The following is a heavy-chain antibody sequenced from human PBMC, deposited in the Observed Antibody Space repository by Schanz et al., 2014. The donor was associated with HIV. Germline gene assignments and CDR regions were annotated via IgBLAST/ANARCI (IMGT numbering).Heavy chain of an antibody. V-gene: IGHV3-33*05. J-gene: IGHJ4*02. CDR3: AKPEYDSRGNSQSHFDY. Sequence: QVQLVESGGGVVQPGRSLRLSCAASGFTFSNYGMHWVRQAPGKGLEWVALIPYDGNNDFYADSVNGRFTISRDNSKNTLYLQMTTLRIDDTAVYYCAKPEYDSRGNSQSHFDYWGQGTLVTVSS. CDR1: GFTFSNYG. CDR2: IPYDGNND. D-gene: IGHD3-22*01.